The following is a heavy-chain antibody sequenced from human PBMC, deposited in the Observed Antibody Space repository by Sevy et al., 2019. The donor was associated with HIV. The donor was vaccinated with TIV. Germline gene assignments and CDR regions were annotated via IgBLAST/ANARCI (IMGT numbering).Heavy chain of an antibody. Sequence: RGSLRLSCAASGFTFSSYAMSWVRQAPGKGLEWVSAISGSGGSTYYADSVKGRFTISRDNSKNTLYLQMNSLRAEDTAVYYCAQRRGQQLGLFDPWGQGTLVTVSS. J-gene: IGHJ5*02. CDR1: GFTFSSYA. CDR3: AQRRGQQLGLFDP. D-gene: IGHD6-13*01. V-gene: IGHV3-23*01. CDR2: ISGSGGST.